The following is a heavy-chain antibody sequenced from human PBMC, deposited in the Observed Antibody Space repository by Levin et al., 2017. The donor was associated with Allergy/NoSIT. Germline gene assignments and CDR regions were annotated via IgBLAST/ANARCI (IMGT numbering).Heavy chain of an antibody. J-gene: IGHJ4*02. CDR1: GFTVGNNY. CDR2: IYSGGST. V-gene: IGHV3-66*01. Sequence: PGGSLRLSCAASGFTVGNNYVAWVRQAPGKGLDWISVIYSGGSTYYADSVKGRFTISRDKSKNTVYLQMNSLRVEDTAVYYCSSAPGFSDYWGQGTLVTVSS. CDR3: SSAPGFSDY.